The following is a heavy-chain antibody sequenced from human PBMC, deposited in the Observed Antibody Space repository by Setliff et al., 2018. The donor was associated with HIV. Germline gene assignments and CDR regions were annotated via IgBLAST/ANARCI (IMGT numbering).Heavy chain of an antibody. Sequence: LSLTCTVSGGSISSYYWSWIRQPPGKGLEWIGYIYSSGTTNYNPSLKSRVTISVDTSKNQFSLKLSSVTAADTAIYYCATDTAFLQEGTEFWGQGALVTVSS. D-gene: IGHD5-18*01. J-gene: IGHJ4*02. CDR1: GGSISSYY. CDR2: IYSSGTT. V-gene: IGHV4-59*08. CDR3: ATDTAFLQEGTEF.